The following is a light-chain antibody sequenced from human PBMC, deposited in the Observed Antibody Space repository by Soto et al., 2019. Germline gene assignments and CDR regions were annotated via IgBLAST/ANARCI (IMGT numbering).Light chain of an antibody. Sequence: QSVLTQPASVSGSPGQSVTISCTGTSSDVGRYNLVSWYQQQPGKAPKVMIYEGSKRPSGVSNRFSGSKSGNAASLTTSGLQAEDEAYYYCLSDAGGSGSHVVFGGGTQLTVL. CDR3: LSDAGGSGSHVV. V-gene: IGLV2-23*01. J-gene: IGLJ2*01. CDR2: EGS. CDR1: SSDVGRYNL.